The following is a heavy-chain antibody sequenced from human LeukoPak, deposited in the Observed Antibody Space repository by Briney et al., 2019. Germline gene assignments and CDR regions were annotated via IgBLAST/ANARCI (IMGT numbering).Heavy chain of an antibody. CDR2: ISAYNGNT. J-gene: IGHJ4*02. CDR3: ARARVRITIFSF. V-gene: IGHV1-18*01. D-gene: IGHD3-3*01. Sequence: GASVKVSCKASGYTFTSYGISWVRQAPGQGLEWMGWISAYNGNTNYAQKFQGRVTMTRNTSISTAYMELSSLRSEDTAVYYCARARVRITIFSFWGQGTLVTVSS. CDR1: GYTFTSYG.